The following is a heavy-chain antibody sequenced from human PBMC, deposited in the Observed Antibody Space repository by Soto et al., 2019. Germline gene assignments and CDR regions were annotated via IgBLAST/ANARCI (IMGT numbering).Heavy chain of an antibody. CDR3: VRIRYQLPSSVLWLDP. D-gene: IGHD3-16*01. CDR2: INHVGGT. V-gene: IGHV4-34*01. CDR1: GGFLSESY. Sequence: SETLSLSCAVYGGFLSESYWTWIRQPPRKGLEWIGEINHVGGTNYNPSLKSRVTMSVDTSQNQFSLMLISVTAADTAMYFCVRIRYQLPSSVLWLDPWGQGTPVTVSS. J-gene: IGHJ5*02.